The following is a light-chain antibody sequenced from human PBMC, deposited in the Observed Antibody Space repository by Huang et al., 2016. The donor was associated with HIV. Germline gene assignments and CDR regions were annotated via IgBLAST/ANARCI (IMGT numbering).Light chain of an antibody. J-gene: IGKJ1*01. CDR3: QQYSDWPRGT. Sequence: EIVMTQSPDTLSVSPGERVSLSCRASQSVSSSLAWYQQKPGQSPRLVFYDASTSAPGIPARFRVSGSGTDFTLTITSLQSEDVGFYYGQQYSDWPRGTFGQGTRVEIK. V-gene: IGKV3-15*01. CDR1: QSVSSS. CDR2: DAS.